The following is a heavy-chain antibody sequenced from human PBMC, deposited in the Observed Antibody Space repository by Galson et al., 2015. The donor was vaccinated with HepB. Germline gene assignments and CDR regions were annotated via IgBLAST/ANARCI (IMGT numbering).Heavy chain of an antibody. V-gene: IGHV3-30*18. CDR3: AKDQGRIRVTIFGVAPGAFDI. Sequence: SLRLSCAASGFTFSSYGMHWVRQAPGKGLEWVALISYDGSDRYYADSVKGRLTISRDKSKNTLYLQMNSLRAEDTAVYYCAKDQGRIRVTIFGVAPGAFDIWGQGTMVTVSS. D-gene: IGHD3-3*01. J-gene: IGHJ3*02. CDR1: GFTFSSYG. CDR2: ISYDGSDR.